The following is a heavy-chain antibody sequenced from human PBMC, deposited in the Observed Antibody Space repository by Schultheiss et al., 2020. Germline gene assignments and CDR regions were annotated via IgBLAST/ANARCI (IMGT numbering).Heavy chain of an antibody. Sequence: SETLSLTCTVSGGSISSYYWSWIRQPPGKGLEWIGEINHSGSTNYNPSLKSRVTISVDTSKNQFSLKLSSVTAADTAVYYCARGPTNYYYGMDVWGQGTTVTVSS. J-gene: IGHJ6*02. CDR3: ARGPTNYYYGMDV. CDR1: GGSISSYY. CDR2: INHSGST. V-gene: IGHV4-34*01.